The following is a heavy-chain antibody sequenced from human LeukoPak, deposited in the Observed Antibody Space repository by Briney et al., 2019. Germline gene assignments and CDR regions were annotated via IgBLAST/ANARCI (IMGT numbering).Heavy chain of an antibody. Sequence: SSVTVSCKASGGTFSRYAISWVRQAPGQGREWMGGIIPIFGTANYAQKFQGRVTITADKSTSTAYMELSSLRSEDTAVYYCARGTIAVAGYFDYWGQGTLVTVSS. V-gene: IGHV1-69*06. CDR1: GGTFSRYA. D-gene: IGHD6-19*01. J-gene: IGHJ4*02. CDR2: IIPIFGTA. CDR3: ARGTIAVAGYFDY.